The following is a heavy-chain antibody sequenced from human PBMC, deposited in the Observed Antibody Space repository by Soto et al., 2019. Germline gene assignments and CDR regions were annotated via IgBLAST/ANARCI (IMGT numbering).Heavy chain of an antibody. CDR1: GGSISSYY. Sequence: KPSETLSLTCAVPGGSISSYYWSWIRQPPGKGLEWIGYIYASGSTNYNPSLKSRITISVDTSKNQFSLKLSSVTAADTAVYYCARGGSTWLEYFQHWGQGTLVTVSS. J-gene: IGHJ1*01. V-gene: IGHV4-59*01. D-gene: IGHD6-13*01. CDR3: ARGGSTWLEYFQH. CDR2: IYASGST.